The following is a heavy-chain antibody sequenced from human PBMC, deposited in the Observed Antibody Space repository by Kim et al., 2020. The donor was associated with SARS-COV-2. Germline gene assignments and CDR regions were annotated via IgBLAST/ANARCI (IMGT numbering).Heavy chain of an antibody. CDR3: VKSSSSWYFHYFDY. CDR2: ISSDGGTT. V-gene: IGHV3-64D*06. D-gene: IGHD6-13*01. J-gene: IGHJ4*02. Sequence: GGSLRLSCSASGFTFRNYPMHWVRQAPGKGLEYLSRISSDGGTTYYAESVKGRFTISRDNSKNTLYLQMSSLRAEDTAVYYCVKSSSSWYFHYFDYWGQGTLVTVSS. CDR1: GFTFRNYP.